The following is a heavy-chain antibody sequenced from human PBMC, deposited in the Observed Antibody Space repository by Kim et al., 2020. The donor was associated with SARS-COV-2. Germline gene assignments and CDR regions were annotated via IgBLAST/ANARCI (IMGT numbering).Heavy chain of an antibody. Sequence: SETLSLTCAVYGGSFSGYYWSWIRQPPGKGLEWIGEINHSGSTNYNPSLKSRVTISVDTSKNQFSLKLSSVTAADTAVYYCARGFDGTVDYWGQGTLVTVSS. D-gene: IGHD3-9*01. J-gene: IGHJ4*02. CDR1: GGSFSGYY. CDR3: ARGFDGTVDY. CDR2: INHSGST. V-gene: IGHV4-34*01.